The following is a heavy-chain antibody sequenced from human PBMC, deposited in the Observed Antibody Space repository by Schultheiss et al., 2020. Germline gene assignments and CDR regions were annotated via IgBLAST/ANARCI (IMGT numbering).Heavy chain of an antibody. CDR1: GFTFSSYS. Sequence: GGSLRLSCAASGFTFSSYSMNWVRQAPGKGLEWVSYISSSSSTIYYADSVKGRFTISRDNAKNSLYLQMNSLRDEDTAVYYCARDYPVVVVAAHAFDIWSQGTMVTVSS. CDR2: ISSSSSTI. V-gene: IGHV3-48*02. D-gene: IGHD2-15*01. J-gene: IGHJ3*02. CDR3: ARDYPVVVVAAHAFDI.